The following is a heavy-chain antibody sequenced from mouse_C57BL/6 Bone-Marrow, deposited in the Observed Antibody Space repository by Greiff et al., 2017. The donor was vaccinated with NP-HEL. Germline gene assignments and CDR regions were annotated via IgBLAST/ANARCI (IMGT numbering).Heavy chain of an antibody. J-gene: IGHJ2*01. CDR1: GFTFSSYA. V-gene: IGHV5-4*01. CDR3: ARVPIYYGSSTDY. D-gene: IGHD1-1*01. Sequence: EVQGVESGGGLVKPGGSLKLSCAASGFTFSSYAMSWVRQTPEKRLEWVATISDGGSYTYYPDNVKGRFTISRDNAKNNLYLQMSHLKSEDTAMYYCARVPIYYGSSTDYWGQGTTLTVSS. CDR2: ISDGGSYT.